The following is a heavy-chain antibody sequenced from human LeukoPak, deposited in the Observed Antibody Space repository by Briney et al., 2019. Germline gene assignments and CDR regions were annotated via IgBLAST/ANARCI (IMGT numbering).Heavy chain of an antibody. V-gene: IGHV4-59*01. D-gene: IGHD4-23*01. CDR3: ARVSRGNSVGGDY. CDR1: GGSISSYY. Sequence: PSETLSLTCTVSGGSISSYYWSWIRQPPGKGREWIGYIYYSGSTNYNPSLNSRVTISLDMSKNQFSLKLSSVTAADTAMYYCARVSRGNSVGGDYCGQRTLVTVSS. CDR2: IYYSGST. J-gene: IGHJ4*02.